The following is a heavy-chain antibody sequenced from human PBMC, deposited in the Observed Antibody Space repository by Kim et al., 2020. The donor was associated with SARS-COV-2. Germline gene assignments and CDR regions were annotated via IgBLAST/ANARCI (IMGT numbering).Heavy chain of an antibody. D-gene: IGHD6-13*01. V-gene: IGHV3-73*01. J-gene: IGHJ4*02. CDR3: TRPLEPGIAAAIDY. CDR2: IRSKANSYAT. CDR1: GFTFSGSA. Sequence: GGSRRLSCAASGFTFSGSAMHWVRQASGKGLEWVGRIRSKANSYATAYAASVKGRFTISRDDSKNTAYLQMNSLKTEDTAVYYCTRPLEPGIAAAIDYWGQGTLVTVSS.